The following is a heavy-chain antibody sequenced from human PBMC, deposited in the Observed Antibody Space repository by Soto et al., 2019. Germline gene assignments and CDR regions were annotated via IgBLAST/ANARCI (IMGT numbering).Heavy chain of an antibody. J-gene: IGHJ4*02. CDR3: AATRSYRPYYFDY. Sequence: EVQLLESGGGLVQPGGSLRLSCAASGFTFSSYAMSWVRQAPGKGLEWVSAISGSGGSTYYADSVKGRFTISRDNSKNTLYLQMNSLRAEDTAVYYCAATRSYRPYYFDYWGQGTLVTVSS. CDR2: ISGSGGST. D-gene: IGHD3-16*02. CDR1: GFTFSSYA. V-gene: IGHV3-23*01.